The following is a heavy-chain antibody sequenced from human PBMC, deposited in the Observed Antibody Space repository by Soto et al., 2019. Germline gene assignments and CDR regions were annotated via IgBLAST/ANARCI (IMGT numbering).Heavy chain of an antibody. J-gene: IGHJ4*02. Sequence: PGGSLRLSCTVSGFTFSDHFMAWVRQAPGKGLEWVSDISTTRNYTKYADSVKGRFSMSRDNARNSVYLQMNRLRADDTAVYYCAGVSRDYYLYYFDYWGQGALVIVS. V-gene: IGHV3-11*06. CDR1: GFTFSDHF. D-gene: IGHD3-3*01. CDR2: ISTTRNYT. CDR3: AGVSRDYYLYYFDY.